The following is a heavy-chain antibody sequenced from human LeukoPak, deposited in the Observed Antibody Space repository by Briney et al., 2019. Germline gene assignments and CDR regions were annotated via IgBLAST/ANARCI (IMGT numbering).Heavy chain of an antibody. J-gene: IGHJ6*03. CDR2: IYYRGTT. V-gene: IGHV4-39*07. CDR3: ARDFSSSSSVYYYYYMDV. D-gene: IGHD6-6*01. Sequence: PSETLSLTCTVSGDPISSSSYYWGWIRQPPGKGLEWLGTIYYRGTTYYNPSLKSRVTISVDTSKNQFSLRLSSVTAADTAVYYCARDFSSSSSVYYYYYMDVWGKGTTVTISS. CDR1: GDPISSSSYY.